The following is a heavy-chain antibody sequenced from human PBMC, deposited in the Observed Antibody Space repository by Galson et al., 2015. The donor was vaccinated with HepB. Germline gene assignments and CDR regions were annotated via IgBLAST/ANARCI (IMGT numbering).Heavy chain of an antibody. V-gene: IGHV3-74*01. CDR2: INSDGTYT. Sequence: SLRLSCAASGFTFSNYWIHWVRQAPGKGLMWVSRINSDGTYTTYADSVKGRFTISRNNAKNTLFLQMNSLRAEDTAMYYCATLGWVGTTTYYYYYYGMDVWGQGTTVTVSS. D-gene: IGHD1-26*01. CDR3: ATLGWVGTTTYYYYYYGMDV. J-gene: IGHJ6*02. CDR1: GFTFSNYW.